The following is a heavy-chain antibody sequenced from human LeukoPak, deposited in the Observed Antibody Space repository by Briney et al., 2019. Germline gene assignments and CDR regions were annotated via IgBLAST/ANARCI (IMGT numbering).Heavy chain of an antibody. D-gene: IGHD3-10*01. J-gene: IGHJ4*02. CDR2: IRYDGSNK. Sequence: GGSLRLSCAASGFTFSSYGMHWVRQAPGKGLEWVAFIRYDGSNKYYADSVQGRFTISRDNSKNTLYLQMNSLRAEDTAVYYCAKGLTWFGESPGGFDYWGQGTLVTVSS. CDR1: GFTFSSYG. CDR3: AKGLTWFGESPGGFDY. V-gene: IGHV3-30*02.